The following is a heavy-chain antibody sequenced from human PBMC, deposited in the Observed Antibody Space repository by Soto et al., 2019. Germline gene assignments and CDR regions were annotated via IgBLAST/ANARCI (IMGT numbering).Heavy chain of an antibody. CDR2: INHSGST. CDR1: GGSRSGYY. D-gene: IGHD3-22*01. V-gene: IGHV4-34*01. Sequence: AERLSSTSAAGGGSRSGYYACYIRQPPVMGLEWIGEINHSGSTNYNPSLKSRVTISVDTSKNQFSLKLSSVTAADTAVYYCARGRWSSGYWTGYYYYYGMDVWGQGTTVT. CDR3: ARGRWSSGYWTGYYYYYGMDV. J-gene: IGHJ6*02.